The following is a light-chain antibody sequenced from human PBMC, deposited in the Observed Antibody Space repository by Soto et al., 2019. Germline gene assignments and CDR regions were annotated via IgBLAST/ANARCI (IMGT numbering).Light chain of an antibody. J-gene: IGKJ2*01. CDR3: QQRGNLPYT. V-gene: IGKV3-11*01. Sequence: EIVLTQSPATLSLSPGERATLSRRASQSVSGYLAWYQQKPGQAPRLLIYDASNRATGIPARFSGSGSGTDFTLTISSLEPEDFAVYYCQQRGNLPYTFGQGTNLEIK. CDR1: QSVSGY. CDR2: DAS.